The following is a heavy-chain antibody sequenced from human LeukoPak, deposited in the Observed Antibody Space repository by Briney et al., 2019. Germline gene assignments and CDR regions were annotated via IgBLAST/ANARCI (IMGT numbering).Heavy chain of an antibody. J-gene: IGHJ3*02. V-gene: IGHV4-34*01. Sequence: SETLSLTCAVYGGSFSGYYWSRIRQPPGKGLEWIGEINHSGSTNYNPSLKSRVTISVDTSKNQFSLKLSSVTAADTAVYYCARVHRVQLWLRGDAFDIWGQGTMVTVSS. D-gene: IGHD5-18*01. CDR2: INHSGST. CDR1: GGSFSGYY. CDR3: ARVHRVQLWLRGDAFDI.